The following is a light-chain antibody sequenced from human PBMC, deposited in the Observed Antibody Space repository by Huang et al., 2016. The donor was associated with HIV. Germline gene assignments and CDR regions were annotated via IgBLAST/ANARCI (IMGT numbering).Light chain of an antibody. CDR3: QQYNDFRST. J-gene: IGKJ3*01. CDR2: AAS. Sequence: ETVMTQSTVTLSVSPGDRASLSCRSSQIVSSHLAWYQQKPGQAPRLLIYAASTTATGVPARFSGSGAGTEFTLTISTLQSEDSAVYYCQQYNDFRSTFGPGTRVEIK. V-gene: IGKV3-15*01. CDR1: QIVSSH.